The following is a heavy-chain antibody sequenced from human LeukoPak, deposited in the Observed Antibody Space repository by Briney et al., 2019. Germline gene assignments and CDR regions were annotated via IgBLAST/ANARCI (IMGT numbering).Heavy chain of an antibody. J-gene: IGHJ4*02. CDR3: ARDAYGDYYFDY. V-gene: IGHV3-33*01. Sequence: LPGRSLRLSCAASGFTFSRHGMHWVRQAPGKGLEWVAVIWYDGSNKYYADSVKGRFTISRDSSKNTLYLQMNSLRAEDTAVYYCARDAYGDYYFDYWGQETLVTVSS. CDR2: IWYDGSNK. D-gene: IGHD4-17*01. CDR1: GFTFSRHG.